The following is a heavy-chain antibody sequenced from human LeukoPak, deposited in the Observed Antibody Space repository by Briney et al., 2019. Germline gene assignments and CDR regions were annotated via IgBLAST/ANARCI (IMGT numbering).Heavy chain of an antibody. J-gene: IGHJ4*02. CDR3: AKDNPIEEVPGLGPGD. CDR1: GSTFSSYW. CDR2: IQYGGSNK. Sequence: GGSLRLSCAASGSTFSSYWMHWVRQAPGRGLEWVAFIQYGGSNKFYADSVEGRFTISRDNSKNTLYLQMSSLRTDDTAMYYCAKDNPIEEVPGLGPGDWGQGTLVTVSS. V-gene: IGHV3-30*02. D-gene: IGHD2-2*01.